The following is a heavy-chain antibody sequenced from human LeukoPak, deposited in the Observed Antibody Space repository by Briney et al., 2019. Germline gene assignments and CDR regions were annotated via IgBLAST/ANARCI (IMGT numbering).Heavy chain of an antibody. CDR1: GFTFDDYT. V-gene: IGHV3-43*01. Sequence: PGGSQRLSCAASGFTFDDYTMHWVRQAPGKGLEWVSLISWDGDSTYYADSVKGRFTISRDNSKNSLFLQMNSLRTEDTALYFCAKDIYAKGAVGAFDYWGQGTLVTVSS. CDR3: AKDIYAKGAVGAFDY. D-gene: IGHD1-26*01. CDR2: ISWDGDST. J-gene: IGHJ4*02.